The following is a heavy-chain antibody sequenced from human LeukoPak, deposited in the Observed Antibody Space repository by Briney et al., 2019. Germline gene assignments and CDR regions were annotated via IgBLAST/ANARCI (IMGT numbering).Heavy chain of an antibody. CDR2: IYSGGST. J-gene: IGHJ6*02. V-gene: IGHV3-66*01. CDR1: GFTVSSNY. CDR3: TRDANHYGGMDV. Sequence: GGSLRLSCAASGFTVSSNYMSWVRRAPGKGLEWVSVIYSGGSTYYADSVKGRFTISRDNSKNTLYLQMNSLRVEDTAVYYCTRDANHYGGMDVWGQGTTVTVSS.